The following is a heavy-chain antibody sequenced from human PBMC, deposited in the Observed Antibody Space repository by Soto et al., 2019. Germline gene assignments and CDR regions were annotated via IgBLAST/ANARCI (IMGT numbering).Heavy chain of an antibody. CDR1: GFTFSSYW. J-gene: IGHJ5*02. Sequence: EVQLVESGGGLVQPGGSLRLSCAASGFTFSSYWMHWVRQAPGKGLVWVSRINSYGSSTSYADSVKGRFTIARDNXKNTRYLQMNSLSAEDTAVYYCARVRAIAYSGFDPWGQGTLVTVSS. D-gene: IGHD2-2*02. CDR3: ARVRAIAYSGFDP. V-gene: IGHV3-74*01. CDR2: INSYGSST.